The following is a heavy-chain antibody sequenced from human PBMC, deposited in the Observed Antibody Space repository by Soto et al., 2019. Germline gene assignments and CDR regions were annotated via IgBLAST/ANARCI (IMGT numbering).Heavy chain of an antibody. V-gene: IGHV3-21*01. D-gene: IGHD3-22*01. CDR3: ASPSNYYDSSGYYSFDY. J-gene: IGHJ4*02. CDR2: ISSSSSYI. Sequence: NPGGSLRLSCAASGFTFSSYSMNWVRQAPGKWLEWVSSISSSSSYIYYADSVKGRFTISRDNAKNSLYLQMNSLRAEDTAVYYCASPSNYYDSSGYYSFDYWGQGXLVTVSS. CDR1: GFTFSSYS.